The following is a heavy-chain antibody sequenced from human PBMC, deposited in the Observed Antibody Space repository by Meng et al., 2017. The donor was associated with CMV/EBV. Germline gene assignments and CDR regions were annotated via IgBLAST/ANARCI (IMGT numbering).Heavy chain of an antibody. V-gene: IGHV3-48*04. J-gene: IGHJ6*02. Sequence: GGSLRLSCAASGFTFSSYSMNWVRQAPGKGLEWVSYISSSSSTIYYADSVKGRFTISRDNAKNSLYLQMNSLRAEDTAVYYCARSDIVVVPAAILGGTTGYYYYGMDVWGQGTTVTVS. CDR3: ARSDIVVVPAAILGGTTGYYYYGMDV. D-gene: IGHD2-2*02. CDR1: GFTFSSYS. CDR2: ISSSSSTI.